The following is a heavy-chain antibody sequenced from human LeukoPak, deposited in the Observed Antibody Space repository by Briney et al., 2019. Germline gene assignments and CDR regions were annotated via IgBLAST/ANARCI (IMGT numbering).Heavy chain of an antibody. CDR2: IIPILGIA. CDR1: GGTFSSYA. D-gene: IGHD3-9*01. CDR3: ARDHDTLTGAFDY. J-gene: IGHJ4*02. V-gene: IGHV1-69*04. Sequence: ASVKVSCKASGGTFSSYAISWVRQAPGQGLEWMGRIIPILGIANYAQKFQGRVTITADKSTSTAYMELSSLRSEDTAVYYCARDHDTLTGAFDYWGQGTLVTVSS.